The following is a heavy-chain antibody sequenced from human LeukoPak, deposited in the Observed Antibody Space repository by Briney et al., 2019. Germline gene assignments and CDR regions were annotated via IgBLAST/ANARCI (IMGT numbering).Heavy chain of an antibody. CDR2: TTYDEGDK. Sequence: GGSLRLPCAASGFTFSNYAMYWVRQAPGKGLEWVAFTTYDEGDKYYADSVKGRFTISRDNSKNTLYLQMYSLRAEDTAVYYCAKDRANAWSSDYWGQGTLVTVSS. CDR1: GFTFSNYA. V-gene: IGHV3-30*02. CDR3: AKDRANAWSSDY. D-gene: IGHD3-10*01. J-gene: IGHJ4*02.